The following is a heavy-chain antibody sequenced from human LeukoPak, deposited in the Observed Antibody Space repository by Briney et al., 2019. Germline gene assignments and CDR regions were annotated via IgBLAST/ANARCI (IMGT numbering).Heavy chain of an antibody. CDR3: AEDRSSSFSYYYYGMDV. V-gene: IGHV3-30*18. CDR2: ISYDGSNK. Sequence: GGSLRLSCAASGFTFSSYGMHWVRQAPGKGLEWVAVISYDGSNKYYADSVKGRFTISRDNSKNTLYLQMNSLRAEDTAVYYCAEDRSSSFSYYYYGMDVWGQGTTVTVSS. CDR1: GFTFSSYG. D-gene: IGHD2/OR15-2a*01. J-gene: IGHJ6*02.